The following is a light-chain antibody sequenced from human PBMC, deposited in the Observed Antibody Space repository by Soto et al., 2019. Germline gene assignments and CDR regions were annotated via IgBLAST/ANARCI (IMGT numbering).Light chain of an antibody. Sequence: DIQMTQSPSSLSASVGDRVTITCRASQSIRSYLNWYQQKPGKAPKLLISGASSLQSGVPSRFSGSGSGTDFTLTISSLQPEDFATYYCQQTYSTPFTFGPGTKVDIK. J-gene: IGKJ3*01. CDR2: GAS. CDR3: QQTYSTPFT. CDR1: QSIRSY. V-gene: IGKV1-39*01.